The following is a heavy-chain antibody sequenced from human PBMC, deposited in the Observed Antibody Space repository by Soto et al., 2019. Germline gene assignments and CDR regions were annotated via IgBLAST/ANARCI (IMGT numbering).Heavy chain of an antibody. Sequence: SETLSLTCSVSGDSIRSYYWTWIRQPPGKGLQWIGYVFHTGNTNYNPSLKSRVTISEDASKNQVSLRLTSVTAADKAVYLCAREQYNWKIWGQGTLVTVSS. CDR3: AREQYNWKI. CDR2: VFHTGNT. CDR1: GDSIRSYY. J-gene: IGHJ4*02. V-gene: IGHV4-59*01. D-gene: IGHD1-20*01.